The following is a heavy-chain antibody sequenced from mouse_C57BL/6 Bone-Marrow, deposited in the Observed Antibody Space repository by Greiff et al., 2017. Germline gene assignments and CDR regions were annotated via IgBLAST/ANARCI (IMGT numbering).Heavy chain of an antibody. V-gene: IGHV1-69*01. Sequence: QVQLQQPAAELVMPGASVKLSSKASGYTFTSYWMHWVKQRPGQGLAWIGELDPSDSYTNYNQKFTGKSTLTVDKSSSTADMQLSSLTSEDSAVYYCARSIGVGAMDYWGQGASVTGAS. CDR2: LDPSDSYT. J-gene: IGHJ4*01. CDR3: ARSIGVGAMDY. CDR1: GYTFTSYW.